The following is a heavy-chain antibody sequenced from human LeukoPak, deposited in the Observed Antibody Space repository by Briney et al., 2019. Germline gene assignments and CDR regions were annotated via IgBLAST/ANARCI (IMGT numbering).Heavy chain of an antibody. CDR3: AREGDYYDSSGYYYNY. Sequence: ASVKVSCKASGYTFTSYGISWVRQAPGQGLEWMGWISAYNGNTNYAQSVQGRVTMTTDTSTGTAYVELRSLRSDDTAVYYCAREGDYYDSSGYYYNYWGQGTLVTVSS. D-gene: IGHD3-22*01. J-gene: IGHJ4*02. V-gene: IGHV1-18*01. CDR2: ISAYNGNT. CDR1: GYTFTSYG.